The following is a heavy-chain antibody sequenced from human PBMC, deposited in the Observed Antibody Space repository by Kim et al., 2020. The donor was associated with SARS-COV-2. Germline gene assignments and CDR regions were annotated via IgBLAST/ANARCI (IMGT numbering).Heavy chain of an antibody. CDR1: GFTFDDYA. D-gene: IGHD3-22*01. CDR3: AKSYDSSGFSSFFDY. CDR2: IGWNSGTI. Sequence: GGSLRLSCAASGFTFDDYAMHWVRQAPGKGLEWVSGIGWNSGTIGYADSVKGRFTISRDNAKNSLYLQMNSLRAEDTALYYCAKSYDSSGFSSFFDYWGQGNLVTVSS. V-gene: IGHV3-9*01. J-gene: IGHJ4*02.